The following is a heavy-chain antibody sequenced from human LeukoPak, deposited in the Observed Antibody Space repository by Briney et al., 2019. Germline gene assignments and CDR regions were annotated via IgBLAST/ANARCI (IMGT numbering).Heavy chain of an antibody. D-gene: IGHD1-26*01. CDR1: GFTFSSYG. Sequence: PGGSLRLSCAASGFTFSSYGMHWVRQAPGKGLEWVAVIWYDGSNKYYADSVKGRFTISRDNSKNTLYLQMNSLRAEDTAVYYCARDSGSYSSYDNFDYWGQGTLVTVSS. J-gene: IGHJ4*02. CDR3: ARDSGSYSSYDNFDY. CDR2: IWYDGSNK. V-gene: IGHV3-33*01.